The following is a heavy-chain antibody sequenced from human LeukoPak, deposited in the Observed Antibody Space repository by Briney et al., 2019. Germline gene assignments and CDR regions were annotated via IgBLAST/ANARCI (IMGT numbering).Heavy chain of an antibody. J-gene: IGHJ6*03. CDR1: GGSISSSSYY. D-gene: IGHD6-19*01. CDR3: ARDQSEGSGFYYYYYMDV. Sequence: SETLSLTCTVSGGSISSSSYYWGWIRQPPGKGLEWIGSIYYSGSTYYNPSLKSRVTISVDTSKNQFSLKLSSVTAADTAVYYCARDQSEGSGFYYYYYMDVWGKGTTVTVSS. CDR2: IYYSGST. V-gene: IGHV4-39*07.